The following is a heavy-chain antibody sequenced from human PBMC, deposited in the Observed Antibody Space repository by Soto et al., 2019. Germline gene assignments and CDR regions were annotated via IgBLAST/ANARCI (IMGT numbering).Heavy chain of an antibody. CDR3: ARGYNAVQQWLLIHYYYYYGMDV. J-gene: IGHJ6*02. V-gene: IGHV4-34*01. Sequence: PSETLSLTCAVYGGSFSGYYWSWIRQPPGKGLEWIGEINHSGSTNYNPSLKSRVTISVDTSKNRFSLKLSSVTAADTAVYYCARGYNAVQQWLLIHYYYYYGMDVWGQGTTVTVSS. CDR1: GGSFSGYY. CDR2: INHSGST. D-gene: IGHD6-19*01.